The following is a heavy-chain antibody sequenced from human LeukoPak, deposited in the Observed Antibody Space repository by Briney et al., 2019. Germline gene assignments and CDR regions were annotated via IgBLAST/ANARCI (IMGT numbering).Heavy chain of an antibody. J-gene: IGHJ4*02. D-gene: IGHD3-10*01. CDR2: ILGGGDTT. CDR1: GFTFDNYA. V-gene: IGHV3-23*01. Sequence: GGSLRLSCAASGFTFDNYAMSWVRQAPGKGLERVSAILGGGDTTSYADSVKGRFTISRDNSKNTLYLQMNSLRAEDTAVYYCAKDLVSQRGVGSSEKVDYWGQGTLVTVSS. CDR3: AKDLVSQRGVGSSEKVDY.